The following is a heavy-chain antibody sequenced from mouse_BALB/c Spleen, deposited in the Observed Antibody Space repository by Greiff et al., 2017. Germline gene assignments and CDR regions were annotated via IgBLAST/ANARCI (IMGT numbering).Heavy chain of an antibody. Sequence: EVQLQQSGAELVKPGASVKLSCTASGFNIKDTYMHWVKQRPEQGLEWIGRIDPANGNTKYDPKFQGKATITADTSSNTAYLQLSSLTSEDTAVYYCARGPHYYGYIAMDYWGQGTSVTVSS. V-gene: IGHV14-3*02. CDR3: ARGPHYYGYIAMDY. D-gene: IGHD1-2*01. CDR2: IDPANGNT. J-gene: IGHJ4*01. CDR1: GFNIKDTY.